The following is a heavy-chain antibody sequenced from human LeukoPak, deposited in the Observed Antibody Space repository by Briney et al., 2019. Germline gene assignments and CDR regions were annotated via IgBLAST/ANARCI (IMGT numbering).Heavy chain of an antibody. D-gene: IGHD3-22*01. V-gene: IGHV3-74*01. J-gene: IGHJ4*02. CDR1: GFTFSSYW. Sequence: PGGSLRLSCAASGFTFSSYWMHSVRQVPGKGPVWVSRIQTDGSITNYADSVKGRFTTSRDNAKNTLYLQRNRLRADDTAVYYCARGMYGSSVSLDYWGQGPLVTVSS. CDR2: IQTDGSIT. CDR3: ARGMYGSSVSLDY.